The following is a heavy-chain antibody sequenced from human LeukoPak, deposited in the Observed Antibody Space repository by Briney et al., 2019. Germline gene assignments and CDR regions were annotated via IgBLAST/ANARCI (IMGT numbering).Heavy chain of an antibody. D-gene: IGHD2/OR15-2a*01. Sequence: GGSLRLSCAASGLTFSDYYMSWIRQAPGKGLEWVSYISGSGSTIYYADSVKGRFTNSRDNAKNSLYLQMDSLSAEDTAVYYCTTFHYYGMVVWGPGTTVTVS. CDR2: ISGSGSTI. V-gene: IGHV3-11*01. J-gene: IGHJ6*02. CDR3: TTFHYYGMVV. CDR1: GLTFSDYY.